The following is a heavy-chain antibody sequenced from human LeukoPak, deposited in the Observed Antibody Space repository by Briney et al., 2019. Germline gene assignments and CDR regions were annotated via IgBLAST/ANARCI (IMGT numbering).Heavy chain of an antibody. CDR3: ARDWNRYAY. CDR1: GASISSTSCY. CDR2: TYYRGTT. J-gene: IGHJ4*02. Sequence: SDTLSHTCTVSGASISSTSCYWGWIRHPPGKGLEWIGSTYYRGTTYYNPSLKSRVTISVGTSKNQFSLQLSSVTAADTAVYYCARDWNRYAYWGQGTLVTVSS. D-gene: IGHD1-1*01. V-gene: IGHV4-39*07.